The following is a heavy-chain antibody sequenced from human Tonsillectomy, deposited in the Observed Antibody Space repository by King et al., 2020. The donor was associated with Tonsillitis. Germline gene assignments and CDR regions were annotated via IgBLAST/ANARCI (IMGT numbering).Heavy chain of an antibody. D-gene: IGHD6-13*01. CDR2: VNHSGST. J-gene: IGHJ6*03. V-gene: IGHV4-34*01. Sequence: VQLQQWGAGLLKPSETLSLTCGVYGVSFIGYYWSWIRQPPGEGLEWIGEVNHSGSTNYNPSLKSRVTISLDTSKNQFSLKVSAVNAADTAVYYCARGRVAAGTALYYYYYYMDVWGKGTTVTVSS. CDR1: GVSFIGYY. CDR3: ARGRVAAGTALYYYYYYMDV.